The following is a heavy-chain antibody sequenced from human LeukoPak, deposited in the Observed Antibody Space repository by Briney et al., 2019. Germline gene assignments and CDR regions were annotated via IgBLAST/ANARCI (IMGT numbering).Heavy chain of an antibody. Sequence: PGGSLRLSCAASGFTFSSYTMSWVRQAPGKGLEWVSTITTSDGNRYYADSEKGRFTVSRDNSKNTLFLQMNSLRAEDTAAYYCAKDGGLWVSAHWGDSWGRGTLVTVSS. V-gene: IGHV3-23*01. CDR2: ITTSDGNR. CDR3: AKDGGLWVSAHWGDS. D-gene: IGHD7-27*01. J-gene: IGHJ4*02. CDR1: GFTFSSYT.